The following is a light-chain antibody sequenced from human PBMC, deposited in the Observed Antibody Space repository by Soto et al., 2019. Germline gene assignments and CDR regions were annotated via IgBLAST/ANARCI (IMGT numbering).Light chain of an antibody. CDR3: QQYNSYWWT. Sequence: DIQMTQSPSTLSASEGDRVTITCRASQSISSWLAWYQQKPGKAPKLLIYKASSLESGVPSRFSGSGSGTEFTLTISSLQPDDFATYYCQQYNSYWWTFGQGTKVDI. CDR1: QSISSW. J-gene: IGKJ1*01. V-gene: IGKV1-5*03. CDR2: KAS.